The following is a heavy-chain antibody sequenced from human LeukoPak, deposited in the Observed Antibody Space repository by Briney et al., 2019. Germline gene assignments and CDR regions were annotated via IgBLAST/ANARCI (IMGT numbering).Heavy chain of an antibody. J-gene: IGHJ4*02. Sequence: SETLSLTCTVSGGSISSSRYYWGWIRQPPGKGLEWIGSIYYSGSTYYNPSLKSRVTISVDTSKNQFSLKLSSVTAADTAVYYCARDGNDFWGQGTLVTVSS. CDR3: ARDGNDF. CDR1: GGSISSSRYY. V-gene: IGHV4-39*07. CDR2: IYYSGST. D-gene: IGHD4-23*01.